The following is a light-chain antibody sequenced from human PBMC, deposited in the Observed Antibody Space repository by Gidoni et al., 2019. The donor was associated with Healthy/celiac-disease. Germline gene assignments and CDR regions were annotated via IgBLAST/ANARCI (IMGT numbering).Light chain of an antibody. V-gene: IGLV2-8*01. CDR2: EVS. CDR3: SSYAGSNNFV. J-gene: IGLJ1*01. Sequence: QSALTQPPSASGSPGHSVTISCTGTSSDVGGYNYVSWYQQHPGKAPQLMIYEVSQRPSGVPDRFSGSKSGNTASLTVSGLQAEDEADYYCSSYAGSNNFVFGTGTKVTVL. CDR1: SSDVGGYNY.